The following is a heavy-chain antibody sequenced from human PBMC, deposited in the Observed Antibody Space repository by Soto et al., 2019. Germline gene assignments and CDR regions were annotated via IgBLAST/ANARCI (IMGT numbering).Heavy chain of an antibody. V-gene: IGHV1-2*04. CDR3: ARARLEQKGIFGVVRYGMDV. CDR2: INPNSGGT. CDR1: GYTFTGCY. Sequence: ASVKVSCKASGYTFTGCYMHWVRQAPGQGLEWMGWINPNSGGTNYAQKFQGWVTMTRDTSISTAYMELSRLRSDDTAVYYCARARLEQKGIFGVVRYGMDVWGQGTTVTVSS. J-gene: IGHJ6*02. D-gene: IGHD3-3*01.